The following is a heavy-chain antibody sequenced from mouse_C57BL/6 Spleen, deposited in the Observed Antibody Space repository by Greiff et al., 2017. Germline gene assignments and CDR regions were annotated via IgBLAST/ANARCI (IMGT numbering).Heavy chain of an antibody. J-gene: IGHJ3*01. V-gene: IGHV1-50*01. CDR1: GYTFTSYW. Sequence: QVQLQQPGAELVKPGASVKLSCKASGYTFTSYWMQWVKQRPGQGLEWIGEIDPSDSYTNYNQKFKGKATLTVDKSSSTAYMQLSSLASEDSAVYYCASSSGYAWFAYWGQGTLVTVSA. CDR2: IDPSDSYT. D-gene: IGHD3-2*02. CDR3: ASSSGYAWFAY.